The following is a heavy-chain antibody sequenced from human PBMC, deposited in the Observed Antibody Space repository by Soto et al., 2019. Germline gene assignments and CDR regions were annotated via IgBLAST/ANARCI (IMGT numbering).Heavy chain of an antibody. Sequence: QPGGSLRLSCAASGFTFSSYGMHWVRQAPGKGLEWVAVIWYDGSNKYYAGSVKGRFTISRDNSKNTLYLQMNSLRAEDTAVYYCAKTHVRRVVVAAALFNWGQGTLVTVSS. J-gene: IGHJ4*02. CDR3: AKTHVRRVVVAAALFN. D-gene: IGHD2-15*01. V-gene: IGHV3-30*02. CDR2: IWYDGSNK. CDR1: GFTFSSYG.